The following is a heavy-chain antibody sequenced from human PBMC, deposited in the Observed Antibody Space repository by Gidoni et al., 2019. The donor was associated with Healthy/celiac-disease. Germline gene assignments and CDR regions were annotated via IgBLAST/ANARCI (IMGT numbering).Heavy chain of an antibody. Sequence: QLQLQESGPGLVKPSETLSRTGTVSGGSSSSSSYYWGWIRQPPGKGLEWIGSIYYSGSTYYHPSLQSRVTISVDTSQNQFSLKLSSVTAADTAVYYCASGFDFWSGYATYYFDYWGQGTLVTVSS. CDR3: ASGFDFWSGYATYYFDY. J-gene: IGHJ4*02. CDR1: GGSSSSSSYY. V-gene: IGHV4-39*01. CDR2: IYYSGST. D-gene: IGHD3-3*01.